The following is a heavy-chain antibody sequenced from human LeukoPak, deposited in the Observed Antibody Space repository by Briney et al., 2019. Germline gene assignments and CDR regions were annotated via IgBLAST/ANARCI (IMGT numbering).Heavy chain of an antibody. D-gene: IGHD5-12*01. CDR2: INHSGST. Sequence: SETLSLTCAVYGGSFSGYYWSWIRQPPGKGLEWIGEINHSGSTNYNPSLKSRVTISVDTSKNQFSPKLSSVTAADTAVYYCARGGVATIDDWGQGTLVTVSS. CDR3: ARGGVATIDD. J-gene: IGHJ4*02. CDR1: GGSFSGYY. V-gene: IGHV4-34*01.